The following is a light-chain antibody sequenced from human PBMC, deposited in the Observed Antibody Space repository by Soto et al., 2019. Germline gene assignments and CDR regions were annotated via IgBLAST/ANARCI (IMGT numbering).Light chain of an antibody. CDR2: GAS. V-gene: IGKV1-39*01. CDR1: QSISIY. J-gene: IGKJ1*01. Sequence: DIQMTQSPSSLSASVGDRVTITCRARQSISIYLNWYQQKPGKAPTVLIYGASRLQTGVPSRFSGSGSGTEFTLTISSLQPDDFATYYCQQYNSYQWTFGQGTKVDIK. CDR3: QQYNSYQWT.